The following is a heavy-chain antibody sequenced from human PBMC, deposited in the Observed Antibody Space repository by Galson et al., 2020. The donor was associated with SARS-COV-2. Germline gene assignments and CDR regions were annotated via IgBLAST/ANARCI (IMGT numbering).Heavy chain of an antibody. D-gene: IGHD3-10*01. CDR3: AIEAGSPYYYCYYGIDV. J-gene: IGHJ6*02. CDR1: GGSISSGSYY. V-gene: IGHV4-61*02. Sequence: SETLSLTCTVSGGSISSGSYYWSWIRQPAGKGLEWIGRIYTSGSTNYNPSLKSRVTISVDTSKNQFSLKLSSVTAADTAVYYCAIEAGSPYYYCYYGIDVWGQGTTVTVSS. CDR2: IYTSGST.